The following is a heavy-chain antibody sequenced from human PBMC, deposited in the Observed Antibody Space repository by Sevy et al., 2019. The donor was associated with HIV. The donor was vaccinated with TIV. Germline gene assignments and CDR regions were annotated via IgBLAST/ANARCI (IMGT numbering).Heavy chain of an antibody. V-gene: IGHV1-46*01. J-gene: IGHJ4*02. CDR3: ASGTGV. D-gene: IGHD1-26*01. CDR1: GYTFTTYY. CDR2: IIPSGGST. Sequence: ASVKVSCKASGYTFTTYYMHWVRQAPGQGLEWMGIIIPSGGSTTYAQKFQGRITMTRDTSTSTAYMELSSLRSEDTARYYCASGTGVWGQGTLVTVSS.